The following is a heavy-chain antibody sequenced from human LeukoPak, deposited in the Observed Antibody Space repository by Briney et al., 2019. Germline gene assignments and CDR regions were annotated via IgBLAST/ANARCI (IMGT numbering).Heavy chain of an antibody. Sequence: SETLSLTCAVYGGSFSGYYWSWIRQPPGKGLEWIGEINHSGSTNYNPSLKSRVTISVDTSKNQFSLKLSSVTAADTAVYYCASLQQPTKFDYWGQGTLVTVSS. D-gene: IGHD6-13*01. CDR1: GGSFSGYY. CDR2: INHSGST. V-gene: IGHV4-34*01. CDR3: ASLQQPTKFDY. J-gene: IGHJ4*02.